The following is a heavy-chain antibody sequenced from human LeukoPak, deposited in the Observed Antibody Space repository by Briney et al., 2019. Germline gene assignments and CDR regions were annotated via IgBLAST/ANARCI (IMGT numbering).Heavy chain of an antibody. CDR1: GFTFSSYA. CDR3: AKRRHTGISVAGAIDY. D-gene: IGHD6-19*01. Sequence: SGGTLRLSYAASGFTFSSYAMSWVRQAPGKGLEWVSGISGSGESTYYADSVKGRFTISRDNSKNTLYLQMKSLRAEDTAVYYCAKRRHTGISVAGAIDYWGQGTLGTVSS. CDR2: ISGSGEST. J-gene: IGHJ4*02. V-gene: IGHV3-23*01.